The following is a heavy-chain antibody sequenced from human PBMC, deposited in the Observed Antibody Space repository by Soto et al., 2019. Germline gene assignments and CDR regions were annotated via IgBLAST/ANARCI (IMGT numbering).Heavy chain of an antibody. CDR2: ISHDGSEK. V-gene: IGHV3-30*18. CDR1: GFSFSKYG. Sequence: QVLLVESGGGVVRPGRSLRLSCGASGFSFSKYGMHWVRQAPGEGLEWLSLISHDGSEKWYADSVKGRFTISRDNSKNTLYLQLNSLRGDDTAVYYLAKGYEVSPAVASGWYADYFYGLDVWGRGTTVTVSS. D-gene: IGHD6-19*01. CDR3: AKGYEVSPAVASGWYADYFYGLDV. J-gene: IGHJ6*02.